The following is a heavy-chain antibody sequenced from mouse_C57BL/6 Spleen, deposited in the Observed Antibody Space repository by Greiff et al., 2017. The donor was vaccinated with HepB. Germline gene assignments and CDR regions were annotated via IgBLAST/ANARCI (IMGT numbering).Heavy chain of an antibody. D-gene: IGHD1-1*02. V-gene: IGHV1-64*01. Sequence: QVQLQQPGAELVKPGASVKLSCKASGYTFTSYWMHWVKQRPGQGLEWIGMIHPNSGSTNYNEKFKSKATLTVDKSSSTAYMQLSSLTSEDSAVYYCASEGALLLWPGAYWGQGTTLTVSS. CDR1: GYTFTSYW. CDR2: IHPNSGST. J-gene: IGHJ2*01. CDR3: ASEGALLLWPGAY.